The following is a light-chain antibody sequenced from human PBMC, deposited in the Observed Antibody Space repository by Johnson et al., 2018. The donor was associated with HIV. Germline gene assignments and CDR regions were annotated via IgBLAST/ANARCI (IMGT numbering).Light chain of an antibody. CDR1: YSNIGNNY. J-gene: IGLJ1*01. Sequence: QSVLTQPPSVSAAPGQKVTISCSGSYSNIGNNYVSWYQQVPGTAPKLLIYDNDKRPSGIPDRFSASKSGTSATLGITGLQTGDEADYYCGTGDSSLSAGVSGAGTKVTVL. CDR2: DND. V-gene: IGLV1-51*01. CDR3: GTGDSSLSAGV.